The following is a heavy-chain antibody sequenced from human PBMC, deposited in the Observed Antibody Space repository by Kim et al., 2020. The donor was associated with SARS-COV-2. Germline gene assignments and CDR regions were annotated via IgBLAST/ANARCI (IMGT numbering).Heavy chain of an antibody. CDR1: GGSFSGYY. V-gene: IGHV4-34*01. D-gene: IGHD5-18*01. CDR3: AREVVVDTAMVTEMVTFDY. CDR2: INHSGST. J-gene: IGHJ4*02. Sequence: SETLSLTCAVYGGSFSGYYWSWIRQPPGKGLEWIGEINHSGSTNYNPSLKSRVTISVDTSKNQFSLKLSSVTAADTAVYYFAREVVVDTAMVTEMVTFDYWGQGTLVTVSS.